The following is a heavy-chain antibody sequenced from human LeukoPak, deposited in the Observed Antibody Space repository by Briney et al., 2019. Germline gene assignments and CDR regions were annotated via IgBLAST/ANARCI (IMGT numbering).Heavy chain of an antibody. CDR2: INWNGGST. CDR3: ARGSYYYDSSGYPFDY. J-gene: IGHJ4*02. Sequence: GGSLRLSCAASGFTFDDYGMSWVRQAPGKGLEWVSGINWNGGSTGYADSVKGRFTISRDNAKHSLYLQMNSLRAKDTDLYYCARGSYYYDSSGYPFDYWGQGTLVTVSS. D-gene: IGHD3-22*01. CDR1: GFTFDDYG. V-gene: IGHV3-20*04.